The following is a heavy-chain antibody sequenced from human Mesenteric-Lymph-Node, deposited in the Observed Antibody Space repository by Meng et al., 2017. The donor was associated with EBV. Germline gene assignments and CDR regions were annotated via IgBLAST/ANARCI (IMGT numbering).Heavy chain of an antibody. Sequence: QSTLKESGPTLGKPTQTLRLTCTFSGFSLSTSGVGVGWIRQPPEKALEWLALIYWDDDKRYSPSLKRRLTITKDTSKNQVVLTMTNMDPVDTATYYCAHRPSGTYYRTFDYWGQGTLVTVSS. J-gene: IGHJ4*02. D-gene: IGHD3-10*01. CDR1: GFSLSTSGVG. CDR3: AHRPSGTYYRTFDY. V-gene: IGHV2-5*02. CDR2: IYWDDDK.